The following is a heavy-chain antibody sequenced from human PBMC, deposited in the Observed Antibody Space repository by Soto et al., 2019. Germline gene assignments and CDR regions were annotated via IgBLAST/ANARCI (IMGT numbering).Heavy chain of an antibody. V-gene: IGHV6-1*01. J-gene: IGHJ6*01. CDR3: ARDESPVAGRLFNYGMEV. Sequence: HAQALSLTGAISGNTVLSNNAALNWVRQAPSRVLEWLGRTCYRPKWYTDYATSVKGRITIMADTSNKQVSLQLKSATSEDTAIYSCARDESPVAGRLFNYGMEVWGQGT. D-gene: IGHD6-19*01. CDR2: TCYRPKWYT. CDR1: GNTVLSNNAA.